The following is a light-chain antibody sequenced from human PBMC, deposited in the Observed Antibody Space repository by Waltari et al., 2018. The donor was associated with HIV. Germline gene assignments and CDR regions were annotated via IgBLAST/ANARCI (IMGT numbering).Light chain of an antibody. J-gene: IGLJ2*01. CDR1: ALPRKY. Sequence: SYELTQPPSVSVFPGQTARITCAGDALPRKYAFWYQQKSGQAPVLVIYEDSKRPSGIPERFSGSSSGTMATLTISGAQVDDEGDYYCYSTDSSDNDRVLFGGGTNLTVL. CDR2: EDS. CDR3: YSTDSSDNDRVL. V-gene: IGLV3-10*01.